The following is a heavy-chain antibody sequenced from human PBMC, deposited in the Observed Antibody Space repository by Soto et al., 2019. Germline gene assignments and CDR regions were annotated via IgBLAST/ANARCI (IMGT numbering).Heavy chain of an antibody. CDR3: ARDWVEYSYSDY. CDR2: ISSGGTT. CDR1: GFTVSYHH. Sequence: GGSLRLSCAVSGFTVSYHHMSWVRQPPGKRLEWVSVISSGGTTNYADSVKGRFTISRDSSKNTLYLQMNSLRVEDTALYYCARDWVEYSYSDYWGKGILVTVSS. J-gene: IGHJ4*02. V-gene: IGHV3-66*01. D-gene: IGHD5-18*01.